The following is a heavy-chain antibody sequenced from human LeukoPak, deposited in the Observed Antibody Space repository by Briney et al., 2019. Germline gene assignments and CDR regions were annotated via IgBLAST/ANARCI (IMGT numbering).Heavy chain of an antibody. CDR2: ISNDGSNK. D-gene: IGHD3-10*01. Sequence: GGSLRLSCAASGFTFSSYAMHWVRQAPGKGLEWVAVISNDGSNKYYADSVKGRFTISRDNSKNTLYLQMNSLRAEDTAVYYCARDRPDGSGSYLDYWGQGTLVTVSS. V-gene: IGHV3-30-3*01. CDR3: ARDRPDGSGSYLDY. CDR1: GFTFSSYA. J-gene: IGHJ4*02.